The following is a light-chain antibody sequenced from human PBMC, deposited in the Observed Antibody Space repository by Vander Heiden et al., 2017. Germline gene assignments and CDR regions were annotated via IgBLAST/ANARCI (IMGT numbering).Light chain of an antibody. CDR3: QQYGTSPWT. J-gene: IGKJ1*01. V-gene: IGKV3-20*01. CDR1: QSVSSSY. Sequence: VLTQSPAIRSSSPGDRATLSCSASQSVSSSYLAWYQHKPGQAPRLLIYSASSMATGIPERFSGSGSGTDFTLTISRLEPEDFALYYCQQYGTSPWTFGQGTKVEIK. CDR2: SAS.